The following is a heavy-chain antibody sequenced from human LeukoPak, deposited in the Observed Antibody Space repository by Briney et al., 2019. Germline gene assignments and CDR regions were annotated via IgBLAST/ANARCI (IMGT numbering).Heavy chain of an antibody. D-gene: IGHD3-22*01. V-gene: IGHV3-21*01. CDR1: GFTFSSYS. Sequence: LGGSLRLSCAASGFTFSSYSMNWVRQAPGKGLEWVSSISSSSSYIYYADSVKGRFTISRDNAKNSLYLQMNSLRAEDTAVYYCARATPPNYYDSSGFEFDYWGQGTLVTVSS. CDR2: ISSSSSYI. J-gene: IGHJ4*02. CDR3: ARATPPNYYDSSGFEFDY.